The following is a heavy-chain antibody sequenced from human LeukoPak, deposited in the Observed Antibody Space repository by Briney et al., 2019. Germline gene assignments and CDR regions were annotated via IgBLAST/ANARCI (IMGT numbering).Heavy chain of an antibody. CDR2: INSDGINT. Sequence: GGSLRLSCAASGFTFSNYWMHWVRQAPGKGLVWVSRINSDGINTSYADSVKGRFTISRDNAKNSVYLQMNSLRAEDTAVYYCAKDSDYYYMDVWGKGTTVTISS. J-gene: IGHJ6*03. V-gene: IGHV3-74*01. CDR3: AKDSDYYYMDV. CDR1: GFTFSNYW.